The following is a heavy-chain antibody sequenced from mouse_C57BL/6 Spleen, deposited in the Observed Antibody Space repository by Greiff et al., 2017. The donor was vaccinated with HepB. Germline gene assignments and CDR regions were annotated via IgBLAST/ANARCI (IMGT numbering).Heavy chain of an antibody. CDR2: IDPSDSYT. Sequence: QVQLQQPGAELVMPGASVKLSCKASGYTFTSYWMHWVKQRPGQGLEWIGEIDPSDSYTNYNQKFKGKSTLTVDKSSSTAYMQLSSLTSEDSAVYYCASVYGSSYGHFDVWGTGTTVTVSS. J-gene: IGHJ1*03. V-gene: IGHV1-69*01. CDR3: ASVYGSSYGHFDV. D-gene: IGHD1-1*01. CDR1: GYTFTSYW.